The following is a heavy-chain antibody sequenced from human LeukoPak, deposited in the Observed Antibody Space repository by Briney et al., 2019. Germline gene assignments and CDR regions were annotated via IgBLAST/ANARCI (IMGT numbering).Heavy chain of an antibody. CDR2: VTARGTVR. J-gene: IGHJ4*02. D-gene: IGHD4-23*01. Sequence: AGGSLRLSCAASGFTFSSYSMNWVHQAPGKGLEWLSGVTARGTVRYYADSVRGRFFASRDNSKSTLYLQMGSLRAEDTAFYYCAKLLVDLSPGGNYVFDLWGPGTLVTASS. CDR1: GFTFSSYS. V-gene: IGHV3-23*01. CDR3: AKLLVDLSPGGNYVFDL.